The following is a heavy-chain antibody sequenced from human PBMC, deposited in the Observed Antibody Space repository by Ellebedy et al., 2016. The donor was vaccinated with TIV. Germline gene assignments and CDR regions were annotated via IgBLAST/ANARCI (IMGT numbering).Heavy chain of an antibody. V-gene: IGHV1-18*01. Sequence: AASVKVSCKASGGTFSSYSINWVRQATGQGLEWMGWMNPNSGNTGYAQKLQGRVTMTTDTSTSTAYMELRSLRSDDTAVYYCARNTPMAEYFDYWGQGTLVTVSS. D-gene: IGHD5-18*01. CDR2: MNPNSGNT. CDR1: GGTFSSYS. CDR3: ARNTPMAEYFDY. J-gene: IGHJ4*02.